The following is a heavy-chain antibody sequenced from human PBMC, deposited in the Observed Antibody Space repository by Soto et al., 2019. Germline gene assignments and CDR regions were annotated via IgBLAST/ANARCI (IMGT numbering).Heavy chain of an antibody. CDR1: GFTFSSYG. CDR3: ARDTEKYCSGGSCYISALDY. CDR2: IWYDGSNK. J-gene: IGHJ4*02. V-gene: IGHV3-33*01. Sequence: GGSLRLSCAASGFTFSSYGMHWVRQAPGKGLEWVAVIWYDGSNKYYADSVKGRFTISRDNSKNTLFLQMNSLRAEDTAVYYCARDTEKYCSGGSCYISALDYWGQGTLVTVSS. D-gene: IGHD2-15*01.